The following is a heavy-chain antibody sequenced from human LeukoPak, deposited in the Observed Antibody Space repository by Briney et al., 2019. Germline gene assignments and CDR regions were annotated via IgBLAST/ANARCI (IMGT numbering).Heavy chain of an antibody. CDR3: ARETHGDYVGY. CDR2: INPSGGST. D-gene: IGHD4-17*01. J-gene: IGHJ4*02. V-gene: IGHV1-46*01. CDR1: GYTFTGYY. Sequence: RVASVKVSCKASGYTFTGYYMHWVRQAPGQGLEWMGIINPSGGSTSYAQKFQGRVTMTRDMSTSTVYMELSSLRSEDTAVYYCARETHGDYVGYWGQGTLVTVSS.